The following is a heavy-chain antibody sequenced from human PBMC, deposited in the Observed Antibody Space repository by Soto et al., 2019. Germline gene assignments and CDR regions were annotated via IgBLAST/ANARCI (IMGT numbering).Heavy chain of an antibody. CDR3: AREGGSSDFWSGYYSGGYYFYGVEV. CDR2: INSDGGST. J-gene: IGHJ6*02. D-gene: IGHD3-3*01. V-gene: IGHV3-74*01. Sequence: SGGSLRLSCAASGFTFSNYWMHWVRQAPGKGLVWVSRINSDGGSTNYADSVKGRFTISRDTAKNTLHLQMNSLRAEDTAVYHCAREGGSSDFWSGYYSGGYYFYGVEVWGQGTTFTVSS. CDR1: GFTFSNYW.